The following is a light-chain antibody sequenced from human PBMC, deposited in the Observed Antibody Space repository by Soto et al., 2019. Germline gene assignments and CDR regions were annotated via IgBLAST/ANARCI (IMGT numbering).Light chain of an antibody. CDR3: QQYASSLT. Sequence: EIVLTQSPGSLSLSLGERATLSCRASQSVDSAFFAWYQQKPGQPPSLLIFGVSRRATGIPDRFSGSGSGTDFTLTISRLEPEDFAVYYCQQYASSLTFGQGTKVEI. CDR2: GVS. CDR1: QSVDSAF. V-gene: IGKV3-20*01. J-gene: IGKJ1*01.